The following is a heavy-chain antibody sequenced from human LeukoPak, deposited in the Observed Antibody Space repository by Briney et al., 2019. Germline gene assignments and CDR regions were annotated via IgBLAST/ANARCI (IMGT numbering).Heavy chain of an antibody. J-gene: IGHJ4*02. Sequence: GGSLRLSCAASGFTVSGYGMHWVRQAPGKGLEWMAVISYDGSHIYYADSVKGRLTISRDSSKNTLYLQMNSLRTDDTAVYYCARDRSNSWTFDYWGQGTLVTVSS. CDR2: ISYDGSHI. CDR1: GFTVSGYG. V-gene: IGHV3-30*03. D-gene: IGHD6-13*01. CDR3: ARDRSNSWTFDY.